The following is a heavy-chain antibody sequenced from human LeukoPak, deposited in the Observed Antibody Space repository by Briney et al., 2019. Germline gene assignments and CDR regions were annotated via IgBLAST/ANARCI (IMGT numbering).Heavy chain of an antibody. Sequence: GGSLRLSCAASGFSFSSYWMSWVRQAPGKGLEWVATIKSDGSDKKYVDSVKGRFTISRDNAKNSLYLQMDSLRAEDTAVYYCAKGGYSYAGLFDYWGQGTLVTVSS. D-gene: IGHD5-18*01. CDR2: IKSDGSDK. V-gene: IGHV3-7*01. CDR1: GFSFSSYW. J-gene: IGHJ4*02. CDR3: AKGGYSYAGLFDY.